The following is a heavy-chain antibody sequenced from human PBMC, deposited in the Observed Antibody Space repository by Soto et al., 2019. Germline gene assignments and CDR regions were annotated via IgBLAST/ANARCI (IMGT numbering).Heavy chain of an antibody. J-gene: IGHJ4*02. CDR2: IDPSDSYT. Sequence: PVVSLKISCKGSGYSFTSYWISWVRQMPGKGLEWMGRIDPSDSYTNYSPSFQGHVTISADKSISTAYLQWSSLKASDTAMYYCARKAATVDTFDYWGQGTLVTVSS. D-gene: IGHD4-17*01. CDR3: ARKAATVDTFDY. V-gene: IGHV5-10-1*01. CDR1: GYSFTSYW.